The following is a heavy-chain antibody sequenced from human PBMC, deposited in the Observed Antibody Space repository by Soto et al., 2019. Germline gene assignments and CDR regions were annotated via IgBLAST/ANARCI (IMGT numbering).Heavy chain of an antibody. CDR2: ISAYNGNT. V-gene: IGHV1-18*01. CDR1: GYTFTSYG. D-gene: IGHD1-26*01. CDR3: ARDSVGATLNWFDP. Sequence: ASVKGSCKASGYTFTSYGISWVRQAPGQGLEWMGWISAYNGNTNCAQKLQGRVTMTTDTSTSTAYMGLGSLRSDDTAVYYCARDSVGATLNWFDPWGQGTLVTVSS. J-gene: IGHJ5*02.